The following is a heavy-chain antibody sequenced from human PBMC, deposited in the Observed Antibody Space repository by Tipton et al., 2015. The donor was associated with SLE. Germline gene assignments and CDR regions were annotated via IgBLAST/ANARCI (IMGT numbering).Heavy chain of an antibody. V-gene: IGHV4-4*07. CDR1: GGSISSYY. CDR2: IYPTGNT. CDR3: ATGDLTEYFQH. D-gene: IGHD1-14*01. J-gene: IGHJ1*01. Sequence: TLSLTCTVSGGSISSYYWTWIRQPAGKGLEWIGRIYPTGNTNFNPSLKGRVTMSVDTSKSQFSLKLSSVTAADTAVYYCATGDLTEYFQHWGQGTLVTVSS.